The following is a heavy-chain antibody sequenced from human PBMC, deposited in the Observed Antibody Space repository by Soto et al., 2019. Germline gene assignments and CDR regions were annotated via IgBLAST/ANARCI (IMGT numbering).Heavy chain of an antibody. CDR1: GFTFDDYA. CDR2: ISWNSGSI. D-gene: IGHD3-16*02. V-gene: IGHV3-9*01. CDR3: AKASGYTVTQHGGYNDY. J-gene: IGHJ4*02. Sequence: PGGSLRLSCAASGFTFDDYAMHWVRQAPGKGLEWVSGISWNSGSIGYADSVKGRFTISRDNAKNSLYLQMNSLRAEDTALYYCAKASGYTVTQHGGYNDYWGQGTPVTVSS.